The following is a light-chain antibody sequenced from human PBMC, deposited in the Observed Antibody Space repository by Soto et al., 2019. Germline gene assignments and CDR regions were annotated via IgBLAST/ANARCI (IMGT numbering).Light chain of an antibody. Sequence: QSALTQPASVSGSPGQSITISCTGTSSDVGGYNYVSWYQQHPGKAPKLMIYDVSNRPSGVSNRFSGSKSGNTASLTISGIQAEDEADYYCSSYTSSSILVFGGGTKLTVL. CDR3: SSYTSSSILV. J-gene: IGLJ2*01. V-gene: IGLV2-14*01. CDR1: SSDVGGYNY. CDR2: DVS.